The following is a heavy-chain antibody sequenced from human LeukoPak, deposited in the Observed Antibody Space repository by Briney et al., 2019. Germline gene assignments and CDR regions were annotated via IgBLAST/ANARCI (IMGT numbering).Heavy chain of an antibody. J-gene: IGHJ4*02. CDR3: AREGPTGSLITVRYFDY. Sequence: ASETLSLTCTVSGGSISSSDYYWAWIRQPPGKGLEWIGRICTSGTTNYNPSLKSRVTISVDTSKNQFSLKLSSVTAADTAVYYCAREGPTGSLITVRYFDYWGQGTLVTVSS. V-gene: IGHV4-61*02. CDR1: GGSISSSDYY. CDR2: ICTSGTT. D-gene: IGHD1-20*01.